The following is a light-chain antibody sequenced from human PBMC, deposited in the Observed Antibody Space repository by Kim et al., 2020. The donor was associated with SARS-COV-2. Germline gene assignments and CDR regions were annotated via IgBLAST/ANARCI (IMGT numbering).Light chain of an antibody. J-gene: IGLJ2*01. V-gene: IGLV3-19*01. CDR1: SLRSYY. CDR2: GKN. CDR3: NSRDSSGPVV. Sequence: SSELTQDPAVSVALGQTVRITCQGDSLRSYYASWYQQKPGQAPVLFIYGKNNRPSGIPDRFSGSSSGNTASLTITGAQAEDEADYYCNSRDSSGPVVFGGGTKLTVL.